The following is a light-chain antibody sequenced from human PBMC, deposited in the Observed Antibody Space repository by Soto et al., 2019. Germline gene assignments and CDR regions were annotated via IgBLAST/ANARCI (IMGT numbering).Light chain of an antibody. CDR2: LDSDGSH. CDR1: SGHSSYA. V-gene: IGLV4-69*01. Sequence: QAVVTQSHSASASLGASVKLTCTLSSGHSSYAIAWHQQQPEKGPRYLMMLDSDGSHTTEDAIPDRFSGSSSGAERYLTIYSLQSEDEADDYCQTWGTGIHVVFGGGTKVTVL. J-gene: IGLJ2*01. CDR3: QTWGTGIHVV.